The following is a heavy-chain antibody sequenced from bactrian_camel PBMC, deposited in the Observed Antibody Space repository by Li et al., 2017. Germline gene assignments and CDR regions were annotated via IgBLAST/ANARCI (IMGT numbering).Heavy chain of an antibody. CDR3: AAATTSGGPVAYGPWVEAY. CDR2: IYSDGSLP. CDR1: GFTFSSYY. D-gene: IGHD4*01. Sequence: VQLVESGGGLVQPGGSLRLSCAASGFTFSSYYMSWVRQAPGKGLEWVSSIYSDGSLPYYADSVKGRVTISRDNAENTMYLQMNSLRPEDTAVYYCAAATTSGGPVAYGPWVEAYWGQGTQVTVS. J-gene: IGHJ4*01. V-gene: IGHV3S6*01.